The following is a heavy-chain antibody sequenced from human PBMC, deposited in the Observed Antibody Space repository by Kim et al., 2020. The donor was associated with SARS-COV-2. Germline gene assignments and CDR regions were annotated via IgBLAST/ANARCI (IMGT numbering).Heavy chain of an antibody. V-gene: IGHV1-69*13. D-gene: IGHD1-26*01. CDR3: ARDHEDKGAVYYYGMDV. Sequence: SVKVSCKASGGTFSSYAISWVRQAPGQGLEWMGGIIPIFGTANYAQKFQGRVTITADESTSTAYMELSSLRSEDTAVYYCARDHEDKGAVYYYGMDVWGQGTTVTVSS. CDR2: IIPIFGTA. CDR1: GGTFSSYA. J-gene: IGHJ6*02.